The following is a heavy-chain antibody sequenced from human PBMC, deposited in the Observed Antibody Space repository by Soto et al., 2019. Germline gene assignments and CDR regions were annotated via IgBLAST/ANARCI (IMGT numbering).Heavy chain of an antibody. V-gene: IGHV3-33*01. CDR2: INDGSEE. CDR1: GFSFSAHG. CDR3: ASDDLFVDSGLDH. D-gene: IGHD6-25*01. J-gene: IGHJ4*02. Sequence: QVQLVESGGGVVRPGTSLRLSCAATGFSFSAHGMHWVRQAPGKGLEWLAVINDGSEEGYADSLRGRFTISTDNARNILYLQMDNLRAADSALDYCASDDLFVDSGLDHWGQGTLVTVSS.